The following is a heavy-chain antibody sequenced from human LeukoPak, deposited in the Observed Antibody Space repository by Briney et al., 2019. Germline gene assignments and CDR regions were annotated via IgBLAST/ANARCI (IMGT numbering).Heavy chain of an antibody. CDR2: IYYSGST. V-gene: IGHV4-30-4*01. J-gene: IGHJ4*02. CDR3: ASSFDYYDSSGYPY. Sequence: PSQTLSLTCTVSGGSISSGDYYWSWIRQPPGKGLEWIGYIYYSGSTYYNPSLKSRVTISVDTSKNQFSLKLSSVPAADTAVYYCASSFDYYDSSGYPYWGQGTLVTVSS. CDR1: GGSISSGDYY. D-gene: IGHD3-22*01.